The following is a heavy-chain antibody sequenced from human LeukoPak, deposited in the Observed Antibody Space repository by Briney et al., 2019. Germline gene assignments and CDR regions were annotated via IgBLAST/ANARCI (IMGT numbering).Heavy chain of an antibody. CDR3: AKHSRGSFRGASAFDY. V-gene: IGHV3-23*01. D-gene: IGHD1-26*01. Sequence: PGGSLRLSCAASGFTFSSYSMNWVRQAPGKGLEWVSAISVTGGSTYSADSVKGRFTISRDNSKNTLYLQMNSLRAEDTAAYYCAKHSRGSFRGASAFDYWGQGTVVTVSS. CDR2: ISVTGGST. J-gene: IGHJ4*02. CDR1: GFTFSSYS.